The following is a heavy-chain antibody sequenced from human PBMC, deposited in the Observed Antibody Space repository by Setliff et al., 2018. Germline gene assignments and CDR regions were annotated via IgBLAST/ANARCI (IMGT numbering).Heavy chain of an antibody. CDR1: GYSFSNFW. CDR3: ARHESQYYYGSGSYYNAGYMDV. CDR2: IYPGDSHT. D-gene: IGHD3-10*01. Sequence: PGESLKISCQGSGYSFSNFWIGWVRQMPGKGLEWMGIIYPGDSHTRYSPSFQGQVTMSADKSINTAYLQWSNLKASDTAIYYCARHESQYYYGSGSYYNAGYMDVWGKGTTVTVSS. J-gene: IGHJ6*03. V-gene: IGHV5-51*01.